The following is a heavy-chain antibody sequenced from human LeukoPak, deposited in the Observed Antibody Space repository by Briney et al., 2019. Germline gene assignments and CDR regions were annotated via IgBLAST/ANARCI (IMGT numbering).Heavy chain of an antibody. V-gene: IGHV1-24*01. CDR3: ATDNPGIAVAAPDY. D-gene: IGHD6-19*01. CDR1: GYTLTELS. J-gene: IGHJ4*02. CDR2: FDPEDGET. Sequence: EASVKVSCKVSGYTLTELSMHWVRQAPGKGLEWMGGFDPEDGETIYAQKFQGRVIMTEDTSTDTAYMELSSLRSEDTAVYYCATDNPGIAVAAPDYWGQGTLVTVSS.